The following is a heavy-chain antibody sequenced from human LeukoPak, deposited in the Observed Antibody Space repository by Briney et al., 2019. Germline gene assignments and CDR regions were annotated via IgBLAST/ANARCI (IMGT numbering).Heavy chain of an antibody. V-gene: IGHV1-69*05. CDR1: GGTFSSYA. CDR2: IIPIFGTA. Sequence: GSSVTVSFTASGGTFSSYAISWVRQAPGQGLEWMGGIIPIFGTANYAQKFQGRVTITTDESTSTAYMELSSLRSEDTAVYYCASLPNYYDSSGLDAFDIWGQGTMVTVSS. CDR3: ASLPNYYDSSGLDAFDI. D-gene: IGHD3-22*01. J-gene: IGHJ3*02.